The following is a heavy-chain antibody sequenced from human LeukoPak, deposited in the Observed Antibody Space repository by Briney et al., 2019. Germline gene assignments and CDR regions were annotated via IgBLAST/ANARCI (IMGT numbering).Heavy chain of an antibody. V-gene: IGHV1-69*06. J-gene: IGHJ5*02. CDR2: IIPIFGTA. Sequence: SVKVSCKASGDTFSSYAISWVRQAPGQGLEWMGGIIPIFGTANYAQKFQGRVTITVDKSTSTAYMELSSLRSEDTAVYYCARDRLDDFWSGYYTGWFDPWGQGTLVTVSS. D-gene: IGHD3-3*01. CDR1: GDTFSSYA. CDR3: ARDRLDDFWSGYYTGWFDP.